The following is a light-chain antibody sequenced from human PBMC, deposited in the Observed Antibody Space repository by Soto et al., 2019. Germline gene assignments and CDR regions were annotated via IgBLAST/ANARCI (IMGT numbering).Light chain of an antibody. V-gene: IGKV3-20*01. CDR1: QSVASHY. J-gene: IGKJ2*01. Sequence: EIVLTQSPGTLSLSPGERATLSCRASQSVASHYLAWYQQTPGQAPRLLIYAASTRATGIPDRFSGSGSGTDFPLTISRLEPEDFVVYYCQLYGGSPIRYTLGQGTKLDIK. CDR2: AAS. CDR3: QLYGGSPIRYT.